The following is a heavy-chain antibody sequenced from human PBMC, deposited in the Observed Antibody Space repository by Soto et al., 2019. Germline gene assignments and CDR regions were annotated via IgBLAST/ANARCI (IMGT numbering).Heavy chain of an antibody. V-gene: IGHV4-34*01. CDR3: ARRRLRMAFDI. Sequence: SGTLSLTCAVYGGSFSCYYWSWIRQPPGKGLEWIGEINHSGSTNYNPSLKSRVTISVDTSKNQFSLKLSSVTAADTAVYYCARRRLRMAFDIWGQGTMVTVSS. D-gene: IGHD5-18*01. J-gene: IGHJ3*02. CDR1: GGSFSCYY. CDR2: INHSGST.